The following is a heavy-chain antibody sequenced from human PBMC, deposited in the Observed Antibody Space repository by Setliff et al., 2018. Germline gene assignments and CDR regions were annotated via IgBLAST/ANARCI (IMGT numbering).Heavy chain of an antibody. CDR2: NSA. Sequence: GASVKVSCKTSGYTFTNFGINWVRQAPGQGLEWMGWNSAYAQKFQGRVTMTTDTPTSTAYMELGSLRSDDTAVYYCTRGPPDFVVVPAAAKFDYWGPGTLVTVSS. V-gene: IGHV1-18*01. J-gene: IGHJ4*02. D-gene: IGHD2-2*01. CDR1: GYTFTNFG. CDR3: TRGPPDFVVVPAAAKFDY.